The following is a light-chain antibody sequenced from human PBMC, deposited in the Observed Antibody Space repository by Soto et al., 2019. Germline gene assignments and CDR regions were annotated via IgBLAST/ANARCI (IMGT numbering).Light chain of an antibody. J-gene: IGLJ2*01. V-gene: IGLV2-11*01. CDR2: DVS. CDR3: CSYAGSSYVV. Sequence: QSALTQPRSVSGSPGQSVTISCTGTSSDVGGYNDVSWYQQHPGKAPKLMIYDVSKRPSGVPDRFSGSKSGNTASLTISGLQAEDEADYYCCSYAGSSYVVFGGGTQLTVL. CDR1: SSDVGGYND.